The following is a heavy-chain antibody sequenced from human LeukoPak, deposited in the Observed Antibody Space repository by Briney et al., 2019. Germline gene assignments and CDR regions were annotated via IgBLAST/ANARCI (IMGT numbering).Heavy chain of an antibody. D-gene: IGHD2-2*01. CDR1: GFTFSSYA. CDR3: ANLRVPASRNFDY. Sequence: SGGSLRLSCAASGFTFSSYAMSWVRQAPGQGLEWVSTMGATGVSTYYADSVKGRFTISRDNSKNTLYLQMNSLRAEDTAVYYCANLRVPASRNFDYWGQGTLVTVSS. V-gene: IGHV3-23*01. CDR2: MGATGVST. J-gene: IGHJ4*02.